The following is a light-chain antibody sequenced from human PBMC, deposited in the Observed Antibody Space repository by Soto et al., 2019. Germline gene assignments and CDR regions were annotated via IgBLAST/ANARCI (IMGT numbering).Light chain of an antibody. CDR3: SSYTSSSTPKV. V-gene: IGLV2-14*01. Sequence: QSVLTQPASVSGSPGQSITISCTGTSSDVGGYNYVSWYQQHRGKAPTLMIYDVSNRPSGVSNRFSGYQSGNTASLTISGLQAEDEDDYYCSSYTSSSTPKVFGGGTKLTVL. J-gene: IGLJ3*02. CDR2: DVS. CDR1: SSDVGGYNY.